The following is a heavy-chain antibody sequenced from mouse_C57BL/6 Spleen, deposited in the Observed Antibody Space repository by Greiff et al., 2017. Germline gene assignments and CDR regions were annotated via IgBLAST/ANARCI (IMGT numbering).Heavy chain of an antibody. CDR2: ILPGGGST. CDR1: GYTFTGYW. Sequence: VQLQQSGAELMKPGASVKLSCKATGYTFTGYWIEWVKQRPGHGLEWIGEILPGGGSTNYNEKFKGKATFTADTSSNTAYMQLSRLTTEDSAIYYCARSGGAIRDFDSWGEGTTLTVSS. V-gene: IGHV1-9*01. J-gene: IGHJ2*01. D-gene: IGHD1-1*01. CDR3: ARSGGAIRDFDS.